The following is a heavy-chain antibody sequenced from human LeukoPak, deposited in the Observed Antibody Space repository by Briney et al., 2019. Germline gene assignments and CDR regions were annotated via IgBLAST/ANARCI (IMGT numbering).Heavy chain of an antibody. D-gene: IGHD3-3*01. V-gene: IGHV4-4*07. Sequence: SETLSLTCTVSGGSISSYYWSWIRQPAGKGLEWIGRIYTSGSTNYNPSLKSQVTMSVGTSKNQFSLKLSSVTAADTAVYYCARVSRSGYYPYYFDYWGQGTLVTVSS. J-gene: IGHJ4*02. CDR3: ARVSRSGYYPYYFDY. CDR1: GGSISSYY. CDR2: IYTSGST.